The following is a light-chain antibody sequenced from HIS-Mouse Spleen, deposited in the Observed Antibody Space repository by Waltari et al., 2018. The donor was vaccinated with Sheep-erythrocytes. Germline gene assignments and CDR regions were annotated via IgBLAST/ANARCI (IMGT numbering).Light chain of an antibody. V-gene: IGLV2-11*01. J-gene: IGLJ1*01. CDR1: SSDVGGYNY. CDR3: CSYAGSYNHV. Sequence: QSALTQPRSVSGSPGQSVTISCTGTSSDVGGYNYVSWYQQHPVKAPKLMIYDVSKRPSGVPDRFSGSKSGNTDYLTISGLQAEDEADYYCCSYAGSYNHVFATGTKVTVL. CDR2: DVS.